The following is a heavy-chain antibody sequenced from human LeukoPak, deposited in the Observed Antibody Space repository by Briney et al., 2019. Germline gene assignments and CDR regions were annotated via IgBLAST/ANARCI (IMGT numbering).Heavy chain of an antibody. CDR3: ARGRLNGILTGYYTGYYFDY. CDR1: GYTFTSYD. CDR2: MNPNSGNT. D-gene: IGHD3-9*01. J-gene: IGHJ4*02. Sequence: ASVKVSFKASGYTFTSYDINWVRQATGQGLEWMGWMNPNSGNTGYAQKFQGRVTMTRNTSISTAYMELSSLRSEDTAVYYCARGRLNGILTGYYTGYYFDYWGQGTLVTVSS. V-gene: IGHV1-8*01.